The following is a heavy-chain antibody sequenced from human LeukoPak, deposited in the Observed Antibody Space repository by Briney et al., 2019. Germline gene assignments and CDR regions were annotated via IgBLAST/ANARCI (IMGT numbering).Heavy chain of an antibody. D-gene: IGHD2-15*01. Sequence: PSETLSLTCDVSGGSISSNNWWNWVRQPPGKGLEWIGEIFYSGTTNYSPSLTGRVTISVDKSNNQFSLHLSSVTAADSAVYYCARGGGYYSDYWGQGTLVTVSS. CDR2: IFYSGTT. V-gene: IGHV4-4*02. CDR3: ARGGGYYSDY. J-gene: IGHJ4*02. CDR1: GGSISSNNW.